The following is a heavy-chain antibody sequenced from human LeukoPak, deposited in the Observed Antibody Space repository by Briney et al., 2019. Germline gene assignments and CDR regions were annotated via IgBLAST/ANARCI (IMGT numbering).Heavy chain of an antibody. CDR1: GYILTSYY. J-gene: IGHJ4*02. V-gene: IGHV1-46*01. CDR3: ARDRVDSNGHLDY. D-gene: IGHD3-22*01. CDR2: MNPSGGST. Sequence: ASVKVSCKASGYILTSYYMHWVRQAPGRGLEWMGIMNPSGGSTSYAQKFQGRVTMTGDTSTSTVYMELSSLRSEDTAVYYCARDRVDSNGHLDYWGQGTLVTVSS.